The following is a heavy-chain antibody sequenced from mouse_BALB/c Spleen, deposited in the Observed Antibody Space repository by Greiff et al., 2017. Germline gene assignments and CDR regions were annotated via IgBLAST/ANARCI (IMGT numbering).Heavy chain of an antibody. V-gene: IGHV5-6-5*01. CDR2: ISSGGST. Sequence: EVQVVESGGGLVKPGGSLKLSCAASGFTFSSYAMSWVRQTPEKRLEWVASISSGGSTYYPDSVKGRFTISRDNARNILYLQMSSLRSEDTAMYYCARGGNYRFAYWGQGTLVTVSA. J-gene: IGHJ3*01. D-gene: IGHD2-1*01. CDR3: ARGGNYRFAY. CDR1: GFTFSSYA.